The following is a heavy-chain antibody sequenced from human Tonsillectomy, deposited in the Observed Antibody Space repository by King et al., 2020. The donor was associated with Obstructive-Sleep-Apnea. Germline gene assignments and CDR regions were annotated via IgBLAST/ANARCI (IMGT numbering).Heavy chain of an antibody. CDR1: GGSINSYY. CDR2: ITYSGST. Sequence: QLQESGPGLVKPSETLSLTCTVSGGSINSYYWSWIRQTPGKGLEWIGYITYSGSTNYNPSLKSRVTISVDTSKNQFSLKLSSVTAADTAVYYCARDRVGRDGYNRFDYWGPGTLVTVSS. CDR3: ARDRVGRDGYNRFDY. J-gene: IGHJ4*02. V-gene: IGHV4-59*01. D-gene: IGHD5-24*01.